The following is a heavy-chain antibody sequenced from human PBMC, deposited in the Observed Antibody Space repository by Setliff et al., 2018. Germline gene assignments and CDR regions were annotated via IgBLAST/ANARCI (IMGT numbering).Heavy chain of an antibody. CDR1: GYSISNDYF. CDR3: AKHRSYFDY. V-gene: IGHV4-38-2*02. Sequence: KPSETLSLTCTVSGYSISNDYFWGWIRQPPGKGLKWIGSIYHSGSTSYYPSLKSRVTISVDTSKNQFSLNLSSVTAADTAVYYCAKHRSYFDYWGQGTLVTVST. CDR2: IYHSGST. J-gene: IGHJ4*02.